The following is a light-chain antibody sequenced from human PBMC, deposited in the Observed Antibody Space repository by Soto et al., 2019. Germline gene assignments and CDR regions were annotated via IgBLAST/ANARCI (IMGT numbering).Light chain of an antibody. CDR3: QQYGSSPLT. Sequence: ENVVTQSPGTLSLSPGERATLSCRASQSVSNNYLAWYQQKPDQAPRLLILGASSRATGIPDRFSGSGSGTDFTLTISRLEPEDFAVYYCQQYGSSPLTFGQGTKVEIK. J-gene: IGKJ1*01. CDR2: GAS. CDR1: QSVSNNY. V-gene: IGKV3-20*01.